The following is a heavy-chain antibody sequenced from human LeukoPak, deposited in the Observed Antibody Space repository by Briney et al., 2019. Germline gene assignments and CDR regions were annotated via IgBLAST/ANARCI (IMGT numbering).Heavy chain of an antibody. CDR2: INHGGST. CDR1: GGSFSGYY. V-gene: IGHV4-34*01. D-gene: IGHD3-9*01. CDR3: ARYYDVLTGYYAIDY. Sequence: PSETLSLTCAVYGGSFSGYYWNLIRQPPGKGLEWIGEINHGGSTNYNPSLKSRVTISVDTSKNQFSLKLSSVTAADTAVYYCARYYDVLTGYYAIDYWGQGTLVTVSS. J-gene: IGHJ4*02.